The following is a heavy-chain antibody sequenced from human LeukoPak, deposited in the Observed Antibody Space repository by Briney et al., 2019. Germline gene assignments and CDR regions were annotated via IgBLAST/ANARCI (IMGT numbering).Heavy chain of an antibody. CDR2: ISSDGSST. CDR3: ARDQRVTGRPDIDY. D-gene: IGHD6-6*01. V-gene: IGHV3-74*03. CDR1: GFTFRIHW. Sequence: GGSLRLSCAASGFTFRIHWMHWVRHTPGKGLVWVSRISSDGSSTTYADSVKGRFTISRDNAKNTLYLQMNNLRAEDTAMYYCARDQRVTGRPDIDYWGQGTLVIVS. J-gene: IGHJ4*02.